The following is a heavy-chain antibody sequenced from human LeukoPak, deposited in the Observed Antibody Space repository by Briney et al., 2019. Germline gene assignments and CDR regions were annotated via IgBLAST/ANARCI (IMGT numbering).Heavy chain of an antibody. J-gene: IGHJ4*02. D-gene: IGHD6-19*01. Sequence: SETLSLTCSVSGYSISSGYYWGWIRQPPGRGLEWIGSIYYTGGTLYNPSLKSRVSMSVDTSTNQFSLKLTSVTAADTAVYYCARVKTQWLGLDYWGQGTPVTVSS. CDR1: GYSISSGYY. V-gene: IGHV4-38-2*02. CDR2: IYYTGGT. CDR3: ARVKTQWLGLDY.